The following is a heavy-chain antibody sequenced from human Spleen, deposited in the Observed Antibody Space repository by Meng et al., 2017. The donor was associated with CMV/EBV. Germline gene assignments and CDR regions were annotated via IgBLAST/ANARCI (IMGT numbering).Heavy chain of an antibody. CDR3: AIGGCSGGSCYPNWFDP. J-gene: IGHJ5*02. CDR1: GSISSSNW. CDR2: IYHSGST. V-gene: IGHV4-4*02. D-gene: IGHD2-15*01. Sequence: GSISSSNWGSGVRQPPGKGLEWIGEIYHSGSTNYNPSLKSRVTISVDKSKNQFSLKLSSVTAADTAVYYCAIGGCSGGSCYPNWFDPWGQGTLVTVSS.